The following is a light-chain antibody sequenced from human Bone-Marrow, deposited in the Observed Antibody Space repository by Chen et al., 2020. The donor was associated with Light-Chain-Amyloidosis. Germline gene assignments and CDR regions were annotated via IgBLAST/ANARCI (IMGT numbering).Light chain of an antibody. CDR2: EVT. J-gene: IGLJ1*01. Sequence: QSALTQPASVSGSPAQSITISCPGTSRDVGGANHVSWYQQHPDKAPKLRIYEVTSRPSWVPDRFSGSESDNAASLTISGIQAEDEADYFCSSYTITNTRVFGSGTRVTVL. CDR1: SRDVGGANH. CDR3: SSYTITNTRV. V-gene: IGLV2-14*01.